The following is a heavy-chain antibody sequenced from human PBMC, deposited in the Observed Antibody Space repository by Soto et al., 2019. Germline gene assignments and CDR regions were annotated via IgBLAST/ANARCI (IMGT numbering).Heavy chain of an antibody. CDR1: GYTFTGYY. D-gene: IGHD2-8*01. V-gene: IGHV1-2*02. Sequence: AASVKVSCKASGYTFTGYYMHWVRQAPGQGLEWMGWINPNSGGTNYAQKFQGRVTMTRDTSISTAYMELSRLRSDDTAVYYCARGGCTNGVCYRPRIDYWGQGTLVTVSS. J-gene: IGHJ4*02. CDR3: ARGGCTNGVCYRPRIDY. CDR2: INPNSGGT.